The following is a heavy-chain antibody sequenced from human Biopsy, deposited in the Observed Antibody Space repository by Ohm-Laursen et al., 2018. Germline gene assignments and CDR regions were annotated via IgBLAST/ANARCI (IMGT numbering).Heavy chain of an antibody. CDR1: GFTFQDHA. CDR2: ISWNSGSI. V-gene: IGHV3-9*01. D-gene: IGHD2-21*01. Sequence: SLRLSCTASGFTFQDHAMHWVRQAPGKGLEWVSGISWNSGSINYAVSVQGRFTISRDNAKNSLYLQMNSLRVEDTALYFCARLGELHGLWYFDFWGQGALVTASS. J-gene: IGHJ4*02. CDR3: ARLGELHGLWYFDF.